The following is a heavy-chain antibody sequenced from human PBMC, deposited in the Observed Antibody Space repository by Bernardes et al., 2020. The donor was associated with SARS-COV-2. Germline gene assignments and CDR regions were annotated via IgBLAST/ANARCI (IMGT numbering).Heavy chain of an antibody. CDR3: AKTQYQLLLVDADDRDG. CDR2: ISSINNDI. Sequence: ESLSLACKASGFPVSTNSMNCVRQAPAQALEWVSTISSINNDIFYADSVKGRFTISRDNAKNSLYLQMNSLGAEDTAVYYCAKTQYQLLLVDADDRDGWGQGTTVTVSS. J-gene: IGHJ6*02. V-gene: IGHV3-21*01. CDR1: GFPVSTNS. D-gene: IGHD2-2*01.